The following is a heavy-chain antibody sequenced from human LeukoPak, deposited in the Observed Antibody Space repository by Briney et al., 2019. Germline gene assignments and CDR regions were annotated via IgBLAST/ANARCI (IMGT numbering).Heavy chain of an antibody. CDR3: ARGGGYCSGGSCYEFDY. CDR2: ISAYNGNT. V-gene: IGHV1-18*01. D-gene: IGHD2-15*01. CDR1: GYTFTKYG. J-gene: IGHJ4*02. Sequence: ASVKVSCKASGYTFTKYGISWVRQAPGQGLEWMGWISAYNGNTKYAQKLQGRVTMTTDTSTSTAYMELRSLRSDDTAVYYCARGGGYCSGGSCYEFDYWGQGTLVTVSS.